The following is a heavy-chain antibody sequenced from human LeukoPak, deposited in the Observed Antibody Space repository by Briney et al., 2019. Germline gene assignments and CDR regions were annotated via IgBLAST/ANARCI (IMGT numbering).Heavy chain of an antibody. Sequence: SVKVSCKASGGTFSSYAISWVRQAPGQGLEWMGGIIPIFGTANYAQKFQGRVTITADESTSIAYMELSSLRSEDTAVYYCARGKGSSGYPDFDYWGQGTLVTVSS. CDR1: GGTFSSYA. CDR2: IIPIFGTA. CDR3: ARGKGSSGYPDFDY. V-gene: IGHV1-69*13. D-gene: IGHD3-22*01. J-gene: IGHJ4*02.